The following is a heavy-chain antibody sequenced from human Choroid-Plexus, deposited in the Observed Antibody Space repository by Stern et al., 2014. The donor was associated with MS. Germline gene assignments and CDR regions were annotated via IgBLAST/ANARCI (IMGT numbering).Heavy chain of an antibody. CDR3: AKDRQWSTYFFDY. V-gene: IGHV3-30*18. Sequence: VQLVESGGGVAQPGRPLILSCAASGFTFSNFGMHWVRQAPGKGLEWVALISYDGSEKYYADSVKGRFTIFRDNSKNTLYMHMNSLRAEDTAVYYCAKDRQWSTYFFDYWGQGSLVTVSS. J-gene: IGHJ4*02. D-gene: IGHD2-15*01. CDR2: ISYDGSEK. CDR1: GFTFSNFG.